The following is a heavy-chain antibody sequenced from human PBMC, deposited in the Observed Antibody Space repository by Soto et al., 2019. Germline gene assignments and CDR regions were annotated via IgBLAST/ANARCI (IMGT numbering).Heavy chain of an antibody. V-gene: IGHV3-21*01. J-gene: IGHJ6*03. CDR3: AKAPEVYYYYMDV. CDR2: ISSSSSYI. CDR1: GFTFSSYS. Sequence: PGGSLRLSCAASGFTFSSYSMNWVRQAPGKGLEWVSSISSSSSYIYYADSVKGRFTISRDNAKNSLYLQMNSLRAEDTAVYYSAKAPEVYYYYMDVWGKGTTVTVSS.